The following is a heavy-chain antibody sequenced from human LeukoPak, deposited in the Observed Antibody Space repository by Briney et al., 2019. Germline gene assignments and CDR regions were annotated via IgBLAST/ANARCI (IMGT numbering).Heavy chain of an antibody. J-gene: IGHJ4*02. CDR1: GFTFGDYA. V-gene: IGHV3-49*03. Sequence: GGSLRLSCTASGFTFGDYAMSWFRQAPGKGLEWVGFIRSETYGGTTEYAASVKGRFSISRDDSKSIAYLQMNSLKTEDTAVYFCTRDPAGYAYGYSFFDYWGQGTLVTVSS. CDR3: TRDPAGYAYGYSFFDY. D-gene: IGHD3-22*01. CDR2: IRSETYGGTT.